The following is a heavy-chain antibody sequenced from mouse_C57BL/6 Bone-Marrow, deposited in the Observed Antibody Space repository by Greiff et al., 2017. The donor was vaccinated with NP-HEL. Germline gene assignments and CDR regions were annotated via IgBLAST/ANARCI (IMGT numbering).Heavy chain of an antibody. Sequence: VQLKESGPGLVAPSQSLSITCTVSGFSLTSYAISWVRQPPGKGLEWLGVIWTGGGTNYNSALKSRLSISKDNSKSQVFLKMNSLQTDDTARYYCASLYSKGYYYAMDYWGQGTSVTVSS. V-gene: IGHV2-9-1*01. J-gene: IGHJ4*01. CDR3: ASLYSKGYYYAMDY. CDR1: GFSLTSYA. D-gene: IGHD2-5*01. CDR2: IWTGGGT.